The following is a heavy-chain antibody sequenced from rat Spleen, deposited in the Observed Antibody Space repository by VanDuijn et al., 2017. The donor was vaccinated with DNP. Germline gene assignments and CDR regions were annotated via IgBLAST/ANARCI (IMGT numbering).Heavy chain of an antibody. J-gene: IGHJ2*01. CDR1: GFTFSDYY. D-gene: IGHD3-1*01. CDR3: TTDLSGAFDY. CDR2: ISYNGGTP. V-gene: IGHV5-20*01. Sequence: EVLLVESDGGLVQPGRSLKLSCAVSGFTFSDYYMTWIRQAPGKGLEWVATISYNGGTPYYRDSVKGRFTISRDNAKSTLYLQMDSLRSEDTATYYCTTDLSGAFDYWGQGVMVTVSS.